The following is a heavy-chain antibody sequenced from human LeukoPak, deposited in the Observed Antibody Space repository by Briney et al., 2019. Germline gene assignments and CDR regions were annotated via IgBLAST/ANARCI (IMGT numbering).Heavy chain of an antibody. J-gene: IGHJ4*02. V-gene: IGHV3-48*04. Sequence: GGSLRLSCAVSGLTFRTVWMTWVRQAPGKGLEWVSYISGSGSTIYYTDSVKGRFTISRDNAKNSLYLQMNSLRAEDTAVYYCAGLVLDYWGQGTLVTVSS. CDR1: GLTFRTVW. CDR2: ISGSGSTI. D-gene: IGHD6-19*01. CDR3: AGLVLDY.